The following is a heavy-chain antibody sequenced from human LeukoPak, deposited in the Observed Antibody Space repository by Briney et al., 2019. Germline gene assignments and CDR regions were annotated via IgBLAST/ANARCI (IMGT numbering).Heavy chain of an antibody. J-gene: IGHJ4*02. CDR1: GGTFSSYA. CDR2: IIPIFGTA. V-gene: IGHV1-69*05. CDR3: AREMVRGVIPLPFDY. Sequence: ASVKVSCKASGGTFSSYAISWVRQAPGQGLEWMGRIIPIFGTANYAQKFQGRVTITTGESTGTAYMELSSLRSEDTAVYYCAREMVRGVIPLPFDYWGQGTLVTVSS. D-gene: IGHD3-10*01.